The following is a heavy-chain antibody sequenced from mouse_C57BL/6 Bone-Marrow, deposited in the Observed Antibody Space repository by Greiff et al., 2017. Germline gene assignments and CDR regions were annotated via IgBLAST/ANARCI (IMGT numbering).Heavy chain of an antibody. Sequence: EVQLLQSGAELVRPGASVKLSCTASGFNFKDDYMHWVKQRPEQGLEWIGWIDPANGDTEYASKFQGKATITADTSSNTAYLQLRSLISEDAAADYCTRYGNYGGFFDDWGQGTRLTVSS. V-gene: IGHV14-4*01. CDR3: TRYGNYGGFFDD. CDR2: IDPANGDT. D-gene: IGHD2-1*01. CDR1: GFNFKDDY. J-gene: IGHJ2*03.